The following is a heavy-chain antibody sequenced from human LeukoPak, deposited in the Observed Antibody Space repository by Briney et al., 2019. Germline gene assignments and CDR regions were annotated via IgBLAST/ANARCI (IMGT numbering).Heavy chain of an antibody. CDR1: GFTFSSYS. V-gene: IGHV3-21*01. D-gene: IGHD6-19*01. Sequence: PGGSLRLSCAASGFTFSSYSMSWVRQAPGKGLEWVSSISSSSSYIYYADSVKGRFTISRDNAKNSLYLQMNSLRAEDTAVYYCARDGAVAGYYYYGMDVWGQGTTVTVSS. CDR2: ISSSSSYI. J-gene: IGHJ6*02. CDR3: ARDGAVAGYYYYGMDV.